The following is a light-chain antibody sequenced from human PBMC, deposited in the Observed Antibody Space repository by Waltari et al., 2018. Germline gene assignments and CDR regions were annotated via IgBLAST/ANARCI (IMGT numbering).Light chain of an antibody. J-gene: IGKJ4*01. V-gene: IGKV3-20*01. CDR3: QQYGSSTGLT. CDR1: QSVISDY. Sequence: ENVLTQSTGTLSLSPGERATISCRASQSVISDYLAWYQQKPGQAPRLLIFGASTRATGVPERFSGGGSGTHFTLTISRLEPEDFALYYCQQYGSSTGLTFGGGTKVQIK. CDR2: GAS.